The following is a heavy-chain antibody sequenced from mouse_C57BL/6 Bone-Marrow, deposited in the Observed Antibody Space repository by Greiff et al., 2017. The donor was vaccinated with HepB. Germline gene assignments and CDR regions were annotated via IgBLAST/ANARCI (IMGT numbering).Heavy chain of an antibody. J-gene: IGHJ4*01. D-gene: IGHD2-3*01. CDR3: AREEIPYDGYGGAMDY. Sequence: QVQLQQSGAELVKPGASVKISCKASGYAFSSYWMNWVKQRPGKGLEWIGQIYPGDGDTNYNGKFKGKATLTADKSSSTAYMQLSSLTSEDSAVYFCAREEIPYDGYGGAMDYWGQGTSVTVSS. CDR2: IYPGDGDT. CDR1: GYAFSSYW. V-gene: IGHV1-80*01.